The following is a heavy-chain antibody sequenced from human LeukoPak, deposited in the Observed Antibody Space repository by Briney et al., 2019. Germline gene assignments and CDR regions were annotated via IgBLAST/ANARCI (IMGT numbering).Heavy chain of an antibody. CDR1: GFTFSSYG. CDR2: IRYDGSNK. CDR3: STDPRLLMY. J-gene: IGHJ4*01. Sequence: PGGSLRLSCAASGFTFSSYGMHWVRQAPGKGLEWVAFIRYDGSNKYYADSVKGRFTISRDNAENSLYLQMNSLRAEDTALYYCSTDPRLLMYWGHGTLVTVSS. D-gene: IGHD2-8*01. V-gene: IGHV3-30*02.